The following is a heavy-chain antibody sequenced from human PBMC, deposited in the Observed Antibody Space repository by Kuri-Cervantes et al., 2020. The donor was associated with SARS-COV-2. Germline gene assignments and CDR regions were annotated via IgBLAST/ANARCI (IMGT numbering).Heavy chain of an antibody. Sequence: GGSLRLSCAASGFTFSRHGMHWVRQAPGKGLEWVAVISYDESIENYADSVKGRFTISRDNSKNMVYLQMDSLRAEDTAVYYCARDTAARYFDYWGQGTLVTVSS. J-gene: IGHJ4*02. CDR2: ISYDESIE. CDR3: ARDTAARYFDY. D-gene: IGHD6-6*01. CDR1: GFTFSRHG. V-gene: IGHV3-30*03.